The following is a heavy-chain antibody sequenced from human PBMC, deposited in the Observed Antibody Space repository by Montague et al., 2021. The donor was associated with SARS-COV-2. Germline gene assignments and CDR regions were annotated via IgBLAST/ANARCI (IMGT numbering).Heavy chain of an antibody. CDR1: GGSITTFTYN. V-gene: IGHV4-39*01. J-gene: IGHJ5*01. D-gene: IGHD3-9*01. CDR2: ISYSGTT. Sequence: SETLSLTCTVFGGSITTFTYNWSWIRRPPGKVLEGIATISYSGTTYYSPSLHSRATLSMDMTKNQFSLRLTAVTAADTAVYFCARHRTGYPNWFDSWGQGTSVSVSS. CDR3: ARHRTGYPNWFDS.